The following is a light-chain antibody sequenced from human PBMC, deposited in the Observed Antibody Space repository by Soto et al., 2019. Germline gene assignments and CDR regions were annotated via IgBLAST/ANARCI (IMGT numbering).Light chain of an antibody. V-gene: IGKV3D-15*01. J-gene: IGKJ1*01. CDR1: QSVSSN. CDR3: QHDCHPWT. CDR2: GAS. Sequence: EIVMTQSPATLSVSPGERATLSCRASQSVSSNLAWYQQKPGQAPRLLIYGASTRAPGLPARFSGRGFGLELTLTSLRLQAVAFDVCQRQHDCHPWTFGQGTKVDIK.